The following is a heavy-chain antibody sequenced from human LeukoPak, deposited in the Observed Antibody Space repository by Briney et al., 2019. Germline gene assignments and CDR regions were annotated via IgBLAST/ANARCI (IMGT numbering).Heavy chain of an antibody. CDR2: TYYRSKWYN. J-gene: IGHJ4*02. Sequence: SQTLSLTCAISGDSVSTNSATWNWIRQSPSGGLEWLGRTYYRSKWYNDYAVSVKSRITINLDTSKNQFSLHLNSVTPEDTAVYYCARAMRIAATGTFYFDYWGQGTLVTVSS. D-gene: IGHD1/OR15-1a*01. V-gene: IGHV6-1*01. CDR3: ARAMRIAATGTFYFDY. CDR1: GDSVSTNSAT.